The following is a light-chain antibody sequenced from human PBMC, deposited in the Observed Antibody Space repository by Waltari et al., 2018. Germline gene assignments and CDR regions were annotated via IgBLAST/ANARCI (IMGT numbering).Light chain of an antibody. CDR1: QSVGSY. CDR2: GAS. V-gene: IGKV3-15*01. Sequence: EVVMTQSPATLSVSPGERATLSCGASQSVGSYLVWYQKKPGQAPRLLIYGASSRATGIPARFSGSGSGTEFTLTISSLQSEDFAVYYCQQYNSWPLTFGGGTKVEIK. J-gene: IGKJ4*01. CDR3: QQYNSWPLT.